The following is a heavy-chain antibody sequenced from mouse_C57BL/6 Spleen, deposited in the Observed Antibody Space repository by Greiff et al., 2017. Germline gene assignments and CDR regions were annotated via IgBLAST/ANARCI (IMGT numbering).Heavy chain of an antibody. CDR1: GYSFTSYY. CDR2: IYPGSGNT. J-gene: IGHJ4*01. CDR3: ARERIVADYYAMDY. D-gene: IGHD1-1*01. Sequence: VQLQQSGPELVKPGASVKISCKASGYSFTSYYIHWVKQRPGQGLEWIGWIYPGSGNTKYNEKFKGKATLTADTSSSTAYMQLSSLTSEDSAVYYCARERIVADYYAMDYWGQGTSVTVSS. V-gene: IGHV1-66*01.